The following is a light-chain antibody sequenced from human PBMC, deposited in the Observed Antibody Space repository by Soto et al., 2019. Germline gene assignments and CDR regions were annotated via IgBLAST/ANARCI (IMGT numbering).Light chain of an antibody. Sequence: QSALTQPASVSGSPGQSIAISCTGTSSDVGGYNYVSWYQQHPGKAPKLILCDVSNRPSGVSDRFSGSKSGNTASLTISGLQTEYEADYYCSSYTTCSTYVFGTGTKLTVL. CDR1: SSDVGGYNY. V-gene: IGLV2-14*01. CDR3: SSYTTCSTYV. J-gene: IGLJ1*01. CDR2: DVS.